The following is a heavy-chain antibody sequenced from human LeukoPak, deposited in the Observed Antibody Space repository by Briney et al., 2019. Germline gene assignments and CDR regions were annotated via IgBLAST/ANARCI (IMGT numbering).Heavy chain of an antibody. CDR2: SKNNTEGGVK. Sequence: GGSLRLSCAASGFTFSKAWMSWARQAPGKGLEWVGWSKNNTEGGVKDYAAPAKGRFTISRDDSTNTLYLQMNSLKTEDTAVYYCTTSTGSRNKPDYWGQGTLVTVSS. V-gene: IGHV3-15*01. D-gene: IGHD1-14*01. J-gene: IGHJ4*02. CDR1: GFTFSKAW. CDR3: TTSTGSRNKPDY.